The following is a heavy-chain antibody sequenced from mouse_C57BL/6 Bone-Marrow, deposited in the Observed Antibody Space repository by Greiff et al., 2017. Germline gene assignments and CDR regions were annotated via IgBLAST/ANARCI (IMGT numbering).Heavy chain of an antibody. J-gene: IGHJ3*01. D-gene: IGHD2-4*01. Sequence: VQLQQSGAELAKPGASVKLSCKASGYTFTSYWMHWVKQRPGQGLEWIGYINPSSGYTKYNQKFKDKATLTADKSSSTAYMQLSSLTYEDSAVYYGGREIYYDYDGFAYWGQGTLVTVSA. CDR1: GYTFTSYW. CDR2: INPSSGYT. V-gene: IGHV1-7*01. CDR3: GREIYYDYDGFAY.